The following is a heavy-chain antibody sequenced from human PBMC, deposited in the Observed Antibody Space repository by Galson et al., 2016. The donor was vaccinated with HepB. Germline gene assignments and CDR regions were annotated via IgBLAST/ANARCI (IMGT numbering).Heavy chain of an antibody. D-gene: IGHD3-22*01. V-gene: IGHV3-30*18. J-gene: IGHJ3*01. Sequence: SLRLSCAASGFTFSSYGMHWVRQAPGKGLEWVAVISYDGNKKFYADSVKGRFTFSRDNAKNTLYLQMNSLRAEDTALYYCAKDFFDQGLYYDSNGYPSAFDFWGQGTLVTVSS. CDR3: AKDFFDQGLYYDSNGYPSAFDF. CDR1: GFTFSSYG. CDR2: ISYDGNKK.